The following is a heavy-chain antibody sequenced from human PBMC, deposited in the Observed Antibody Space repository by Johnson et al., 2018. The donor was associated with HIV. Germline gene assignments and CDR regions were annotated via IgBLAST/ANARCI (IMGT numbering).Heavy chain of an antibody. J-gene: IGHJ3*02. CDR2: INSDGSST. Sequence: VQLVESGGGLVQPGGSLRLSCTASGFTVSDYWMSWVRQAPGKGLVWVSRINSDGSSTSYADSVKGRFTISRDNAKNTLYLQMNSLRAEDTAVYYCARGGIIHDAFDIWGQGTMVTVSS. D-gene: IGHD1-1*01. V-gene: IGHV3-74*02. CDR3: ARGGIIHDAFDI. CDR1: GFTVSDYW.